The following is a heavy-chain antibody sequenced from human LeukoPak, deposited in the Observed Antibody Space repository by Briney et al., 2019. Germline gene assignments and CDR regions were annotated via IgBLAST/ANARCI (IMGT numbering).Heavy chain of an antibody. J-gene: IGHJ4*02. CDR2: ISWDGGST. Sequence: GGSLRLSCAASGFTFDDYTMHWVRQAPGKGLEWVSLISWDGGSTYYADSVKGRFTISRDNAKNSLFLQMDSLRAEGTAVYYCARGAWGFDYWGQGTLVTVSS. CDR1: GFTFDDYT. D-gene: IGHD7-27*01. V-gene: IGHV3-43*01. CDR3: ARGAWGFDY.